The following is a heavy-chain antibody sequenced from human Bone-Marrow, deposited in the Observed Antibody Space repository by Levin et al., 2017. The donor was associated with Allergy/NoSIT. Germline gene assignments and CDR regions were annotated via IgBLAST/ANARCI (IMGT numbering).Heavy chain of an antibody. Sequence: GGSLRLSCIGSGFSFSNYVMSWVRQVPGKGLEWVSSLSGSGATTFYADSVKGRFTISRDNPQSTLFLQMNSLRAEDTAIYYCARGRAAGATKSVFDDWGQGILVTVSS. CDR1: GFSFSNYV. J-gene: IGHJ4*02. D-gene: IGHD1-26*01. CDR2: LSGSGATT. V-gene: IGHV3-23*01. CDR3: ARGRAAGATKSVFDD.